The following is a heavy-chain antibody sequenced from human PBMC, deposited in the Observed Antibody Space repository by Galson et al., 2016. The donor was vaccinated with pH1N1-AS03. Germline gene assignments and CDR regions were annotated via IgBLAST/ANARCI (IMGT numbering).Heavy chain of an antibody. J-gene: IGHJ4*02. D-gene: IGHD3-9*01. CDR3: ARNGVLTGYHATGRERVDY. CDR1: GDSVSGGTYY. CDR2: IYYTGIT. V-gene: IGHV4-61*01. Sequence: ETLSLTCTVSGDSVSGGTYYWNWIRQPPGKGLEWIGYIYYTGITNYNPSLESRLTISIDRSKNQISLTLGFVTAADTAMYYCARNGVLTGYHATGRERVDYWGQGTLVIVSS.